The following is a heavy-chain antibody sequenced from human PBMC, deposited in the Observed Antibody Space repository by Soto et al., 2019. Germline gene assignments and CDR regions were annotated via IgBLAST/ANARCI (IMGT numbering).Heavy chain of an antibody. CDR2: MNPNSGNT. CDR1: GYTFTSYD. Sequence: ASVKVSCKASGYTFTSYDINWVRQATGQGLEWMGWMNPNSGNTGYAQKFQGRVTMTRNTSISTAYMELSSLRSEDTAVYYCARGVTGTTFILWYMDVWGKGPTVTVSS. J-gene: IGHJ6*03. D-gene: IGHD1-7*01. V-gene: IGHV1-8*01. CDR3: ARGVTGTTFILWYMDV.